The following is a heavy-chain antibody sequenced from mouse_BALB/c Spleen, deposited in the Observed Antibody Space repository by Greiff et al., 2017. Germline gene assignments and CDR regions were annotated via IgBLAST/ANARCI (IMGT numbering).Heavy chain of an antibody. CDR1: GYTFTSYW. Sequence: QVQLQQPGAELVRPGASVKLSCKASGYTFTSYWINWVKQRPGQGLEWIGNIYPSDSYTNYNQKFKDKATLTVDKSSSTAYMQLSSPTSEDSAVYYCTRGGNPWFAYWGQGTLVTVSA. D-gene: IGHD2-1*01. J-gene: IGHJ3*01. CDR2: IYPSDSYT. V-gene: IGHV1-69*02. CDR3: TRGGNPWFAY.